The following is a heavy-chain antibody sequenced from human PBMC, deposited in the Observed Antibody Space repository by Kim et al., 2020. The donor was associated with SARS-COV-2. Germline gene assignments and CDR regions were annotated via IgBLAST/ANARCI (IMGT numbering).Heavy chain of an antibody. CDR2: ISYDGSNK. Sequence: GGSLRLSCAASGFTFSSYGMHWVRQATGKGLEWVAVISYDGSNKYYADSVKGRFTISRDNSKNTLYLQMNSLRAEDTAVYYCARDITMVRGVIMNYYYGMDVWGQGTTVTVSS. CDR1: GFTFSSYG. CDR3: ARDITMVRGVIMNYYYGMDV. V-gene: IGHV3-33*05. J-gene: IGHJ6*02. D-gene: IGHD3-10*01.